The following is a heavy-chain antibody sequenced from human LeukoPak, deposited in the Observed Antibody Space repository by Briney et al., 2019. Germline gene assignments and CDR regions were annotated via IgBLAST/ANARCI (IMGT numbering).Heavy chain of an antibody. D-gene: IGHD6-25*01. V-gene: IGHV3-30*18. CDR2: ISYDGSNK. J-gene: IGHJ4*02. Sequence: GRSLRLSCAASGFTFSSYGMHWVRQAPGKGLEWVAVISYDGSNKYYADSVKGRFTISRDNSKNTLYLQMNNLRVEDTARYYCAKESYGAAAVHFDSWGQGALVTVSS. CDR1: GFTFSSYG. CDR3: AKESYGAAAVHFDS.